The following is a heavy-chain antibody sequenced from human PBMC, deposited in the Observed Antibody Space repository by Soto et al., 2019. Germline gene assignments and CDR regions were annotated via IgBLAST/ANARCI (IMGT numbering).Heavy chain of an antibody. CDR2: IFYRGTT. CDR3: AGVSGWFGEFNYYYNGMDV. J-gene: IGHJ6*02. V-gene: IGHV4-30-4*01. D-gene: IGHD3-10*01. CDR1: GGSISSGNYY. Sequence: QVQLQESGPGLVKPSQTLSLTCTVSGGSISSGNYYWTWIRQPPGKGLEWIGYIFYRGTTYYNPSLKSRVTISVNKSKNQFSLKLSSVTAADTAVHYCAGVSGWFGEFNYYYNGMDVWGQGTTVTVSS.